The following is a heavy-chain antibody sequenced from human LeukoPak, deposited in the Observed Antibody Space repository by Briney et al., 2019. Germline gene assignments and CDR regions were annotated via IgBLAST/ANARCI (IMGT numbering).Heavy chain of an antibody. CDR1: GFTFSSYA. CDR2: ISGSGGST. Sequence: PGGSLRLSCAASGFTFSSYAMSWVRQAPGKGLEWVSAISGSGGSTYYADSVKGRFTISRDNSKNTLYLQMNSLRAEDTAVYYCTTRHDYSNYAYYYFYYMDVWGKGTTVTVSS. D-gene: IGHD4-11*01. CDR3: TTRHDYSNYAYYYFYYMDV. J-gene: IGHJ6*03. V-gene: IGHV3-23*01.